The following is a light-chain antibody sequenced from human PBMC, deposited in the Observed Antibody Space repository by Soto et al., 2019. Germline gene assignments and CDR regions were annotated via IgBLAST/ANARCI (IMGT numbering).Light chain of an antibody. Sequence: QAVVTQPPSVSGAPGQRVTFSCTGSSSNIGAGYDVHWYQQLPGTAPKLLIYGNSHRPSGVPDRFSGSKSGTSASLAITGLHAEDEADYYCQSYDSSLSGSVFGGGTKVTVL. CDR1: SSNIGAGYD. V-gene: IGLV1-40*01. J-gene: IGLJ3*02. CDR2: GNS. CDR3: QSYDSSLSGSV.